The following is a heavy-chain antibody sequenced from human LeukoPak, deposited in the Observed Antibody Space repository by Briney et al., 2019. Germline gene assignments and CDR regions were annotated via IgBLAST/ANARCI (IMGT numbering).Heavy chain of an antibody. CDR2: ISGGRSYT. Sequence: LRLSCAASGFTFRDYYMNWLRQAPGKGLEWVSAISGGRSYTTYADSVKGRFNNSRDNANNSLYLQMNTLRADDTAVYYCARGIMYYFYAMAVWGRGTTVAVPS. CDR3: ARGIMYYFYAMAV. J-gene: IGHJ6*02. CDR1: GFTFRDYY. D-gene: IGHD2-8*01. V-gene: IGHV3-11*06.